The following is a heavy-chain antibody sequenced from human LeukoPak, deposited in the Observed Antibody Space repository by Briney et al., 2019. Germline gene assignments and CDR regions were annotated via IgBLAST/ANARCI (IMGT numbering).Heavy chain of an antibody. D-gene: IGHD2-15*01. V-gene: IGHV1-2*02. CDR2: INPNSGGT. Sequence: ASVKVSCKASGYTFTGYYMHWVRQAPGQGLEWMGWINPNSGGTNYAQKFQGRVTMTRDTSISTAYMGLSRLRSDDTAVYYCARDGYCSGGSCYGWFDPWGQGTLVTVSS. J-gene: IGHJ5*02. CDR1: GYTFTGYY. CDR3: ARDGYCSGGSCYGWFDP.